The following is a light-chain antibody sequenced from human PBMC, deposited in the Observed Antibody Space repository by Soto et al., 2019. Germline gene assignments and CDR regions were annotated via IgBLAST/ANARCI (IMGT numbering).Light chain of an antibody. CDR1: QSISTY. CDR2: DAS. J-gene: IGKJ1*01. Sequence: EIVLTQSPATLSLSPGERATLSCRASQSISTYLAWYQQKPGQAPRLLIYDASNRAPGIPARISGRGSGTDFTLTISSLEPEDFAIYYCQQYNSWPGTFGQGTKVEIK. CDR3: QQYNSWPGT. V-gene: IGKV3-11*01.